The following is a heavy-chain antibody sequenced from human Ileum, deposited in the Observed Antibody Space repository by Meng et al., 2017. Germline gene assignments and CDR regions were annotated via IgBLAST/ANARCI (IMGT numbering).Heavy chain of an antibody. CDR1: GFNFSSYD. J-gene: IGHJ5*02. CDR2: IDSSGSFM. V-gene: IGHV3-48*03. D-gene: IGHD3-9*01. CDR3: ARELDWPPRRWLDP. Sequence: GESLKISCAASGFNFSSYDIHWVRQAPGKGLEWVSSIDSSGSFMKYADSVRGRFIISRDNRKDSLYLQMNSLTAEDTALYYCARELDWPPRRWLDPWGQGTLITVSS.